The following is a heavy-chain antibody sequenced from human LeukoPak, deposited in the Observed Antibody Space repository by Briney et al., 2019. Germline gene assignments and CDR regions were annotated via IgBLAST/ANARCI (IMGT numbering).Heavy chain of an antibody. J-gene: IGHJ4*02. V-gene: IGHV3-21*01. CDR3: ARAEGSIALDY. CDR2: ISSSSSYI. Sequence: GGSLRLSCAASVFTFSSYSMNWVRQAPGKGLEWVSSISSSSSYIYYADSVKGRFTISRDNAKNSLYLQMNSLRAEDTAVYYCARAEGSIALDYWGQGTLVTVSS. CDR1: VFTFSSYS. D-gene: IGHD2-2*01.